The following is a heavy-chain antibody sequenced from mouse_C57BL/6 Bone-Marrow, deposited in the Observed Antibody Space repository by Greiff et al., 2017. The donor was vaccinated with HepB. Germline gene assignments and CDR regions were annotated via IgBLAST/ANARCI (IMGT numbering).Heavy chain of an antibody. J-gene: IGHJ3*01. CDR1: GYTFTSYW. CDR2: IDPSDSET. D-gene: IGHD2-3*01. CDR3: ARGDGYYVSFAY. Sequence: QVQLQQPVAELVRPGSSVKLSCKASGYTFTSYWMHWVKQRPIQGLEWIGNIDPSDSETHYNQKFKDKATLTVDKSSSTAYMQLSSLTSEDSAVYYCARGDGYYVSFAYWGQGTLVTVSA. V-gene: IGHV1-52*01.